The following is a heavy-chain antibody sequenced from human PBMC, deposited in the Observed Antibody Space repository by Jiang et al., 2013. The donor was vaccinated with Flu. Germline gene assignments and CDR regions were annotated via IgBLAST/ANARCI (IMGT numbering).Heavy chain of an antibody. CDR1: GYSFTSYW. CDR2: IDPSDSYT. J-gene: IGHJ2*01. V-gene: IGHV5-10-1*01. Sequence: CKGSGYSFTSYWIGWVRQMPGKGLEWMGRIDPSDSYTNYSPSFQGHVTISVDKSISTAYLQWSSLKASDTAIYYCARRRSGERGDFDVWGSGTLVTVSS. CDR3: ARRRSGERGDFDV. D-gene: IGHD2-21*01.